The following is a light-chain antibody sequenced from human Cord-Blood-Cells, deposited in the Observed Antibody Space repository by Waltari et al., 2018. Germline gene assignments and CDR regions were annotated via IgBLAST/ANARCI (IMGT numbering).Light chain of an antibody. CDR2: DAS. CDR1: QDISNY. J-gene: IGKJ3*01. CDR3: QQYDNLLFT. Sequence: DIQMTQSPSSLSASVGDRVTITCQESQDISNYLNWYQQKPGKAPKLLIYDASNLETGVPSRFSGSGSGTDFTFNISSLQPEDIATYYCQQYDNLLFTFGPGTKVDIK. V-gene: IGKV1-33*01.